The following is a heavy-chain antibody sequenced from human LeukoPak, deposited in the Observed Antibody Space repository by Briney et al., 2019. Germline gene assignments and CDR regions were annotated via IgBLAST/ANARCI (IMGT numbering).Heavy chain of an antibody. CDR2: IIPIFGTA. J-gene: IGHJ6*03. CDR3: ERGPEVPAARVYYYDYMDV. Sequence: SSVQVSCKASGGTFSSYAISWVRQAPGQGLEGMGGIIPIFGTANYAQKLQGRVTITTDESTSTAYMDLSSLRSEDTAVYYCERGPEVPAARVYYYDYMDVGGKGTTVTVSS. D-gene: IGHD2-2*01. CDR1: GGTFSSYA. V-gene: IGHV1-69*05.